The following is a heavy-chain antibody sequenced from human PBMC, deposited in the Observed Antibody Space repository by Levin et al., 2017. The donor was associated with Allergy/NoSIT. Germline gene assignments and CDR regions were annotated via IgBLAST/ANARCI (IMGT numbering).Heavy chain of an antibody. J-gene: IGHJ6*02. V-gene: IGHV3-23*01. Sequence: SCAASGFTFRSYAMSWVRQAPGKGLEWVSAVSDSGGNTYYADSVKGRFTISRDNSKNTLYLQMNSLRAEDTAVYYCAKVTDCGGNWHYFYGLDVWGQGTTVTVSS. CDR3: AKVTDCGGNWHYFYGLDV. D-gene: IGHD4-23*01. CDR2: VSDSGGNT. CDR1: GFTFRSYA.